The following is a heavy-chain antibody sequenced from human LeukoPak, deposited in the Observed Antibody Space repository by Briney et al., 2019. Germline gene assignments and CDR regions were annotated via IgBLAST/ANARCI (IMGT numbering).Heavy chain of an antibody. CDR1: VGSFSGYY. D-gene: IGHD3-3*01. CDR2: VNHSGST. V-gene: IGHV4-34*01. J-gene: IGHJ3*02. Sequence: SEALSLTCAVYVGSFSGYYWSWIRQPPGKGLEWIEEVNHSGSTNYNPSLKSRVTISVDTSKNQFSLKLSSVTAADTAVYYCARVEKTDYDFWSGPKSSVAAFDIWGQGTKVTVSP. CDR3: ARVEKTDYDFWSGPKSSVAAFDI.